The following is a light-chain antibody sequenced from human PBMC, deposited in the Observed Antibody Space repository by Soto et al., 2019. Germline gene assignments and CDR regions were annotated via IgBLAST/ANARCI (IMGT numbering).Light chain of an antibody. CDR1: QSVSSSF. Sequence: EIVLTQSPGTLSLSPGERATLSCRASQSVSSSFLAWYQQKPGQAPRLLIYGASSRATGIPDRFSGSGSGTEFTLTISRLEPEDVAVYYWQQYDSLPWTFGQGTKVEIK. J-gene: IGKJ1*01. V-gene: IGKV3-20*01. CDR3: QQYDSLPWT. CDR2: GAS.